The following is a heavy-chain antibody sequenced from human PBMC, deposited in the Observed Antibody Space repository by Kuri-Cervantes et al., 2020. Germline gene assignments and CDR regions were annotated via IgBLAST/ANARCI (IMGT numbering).Heavy chain of an antibody. CDR1: GGTFSSYA. CDR2: IIPIFGTA. J-gene: IGHJ5*02. Sequence: SVKVSCKASGGTFSSYAISWVRQAPGQGLEWMGGIIPIFGTANYAQKFQGRVTITADESTSTAYMELSSLRSEDTAVYYCARVSQRITMINPPDWFDPWAQGTLVTVSS. V-gene: IGHV1-69*13. D-gene: IGHD3-22*01. CDR3: ARVSQRITMINPPDWFDP.